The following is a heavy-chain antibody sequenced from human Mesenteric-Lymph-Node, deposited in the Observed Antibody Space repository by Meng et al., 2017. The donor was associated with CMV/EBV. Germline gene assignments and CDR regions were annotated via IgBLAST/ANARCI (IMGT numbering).Heavy chain of an antibody. J-gene: IGHJ5*02. CDR3: ARPFPSWQSPRLDPFGA. CDR2: VHYTGST. D-gene: IGHD6-19*01. CDR1: CDSIRSFYY. Sequence: DARPRQVKPSAPLPLPCTVSCDSIRSFYYWGWIGQPPGRGLEWIGSVHYTGSTYYSPSLKSRVTVSVDTSKNQFSLRLTSVTAADTAVYYCARPFPSWQSPRLDPFGAWGQGTLVTVSS. V-gene: IGHV4-39*01.